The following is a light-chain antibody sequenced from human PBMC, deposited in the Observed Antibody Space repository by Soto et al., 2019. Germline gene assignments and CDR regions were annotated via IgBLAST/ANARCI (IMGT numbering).Light chain of an antibody. J-gene: IGKJ4*01. Sequence: IVLTQSPATLSVSPGERVTLSCRASENVGTNLAWYQQRPGQPPRLLIYGSSTRATGISATFSGSGSRTEFTLTISSLQSEDPAVYYCQQYNNWGLSFGGGTRVEIK. CDR3: QQYNNWGLS. CDR2: GSS. V-gene: IGKV3D-15*01. CDR1: ENVGTN.